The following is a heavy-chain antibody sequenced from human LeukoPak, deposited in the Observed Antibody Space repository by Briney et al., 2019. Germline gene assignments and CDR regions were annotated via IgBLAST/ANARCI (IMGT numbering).Heavy chain of an antibody. D-gene: IGHD3-22*01. Sequence: PGGSLRLSCAASGFTFSSYAMSWVRQAPGKGLEWVSAISGSGGSTYYADSVKGRFTISRDNSKNTLYLQMNSLRAEDTAVYYCAKVHGSGYYYDSSGYLLYYWGQGTLVTVSS. V-gene: IGHV3-23*01. CDR3: AKVHGSGYYYDSSGYLLYY. J-gene: IGHJ4*02. CDR2: ISGSGGST. CDR1: GFTFSSYA.